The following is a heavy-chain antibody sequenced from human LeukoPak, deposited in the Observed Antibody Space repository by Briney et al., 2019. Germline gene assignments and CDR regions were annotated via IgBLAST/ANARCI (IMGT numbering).Heavy chain of an antibody. CDR3: ARYFGGSFDH. J-gene: IGHJ4*02. V-gene: IGHV4-59*08. CDR2: IYYSGST. D-gene: IGHD3-16*01. CDR1: GGSISSYY. Sequence: PSETLSLTCTVSGGSISSYYWSWIRQPPGKGLEWIGYIYYSGSTNYNPSLKSRVTISVDTSKNQFSLKLSSVTAAETAVYYCARYFGGSFDHWGQGTLVTVSS.